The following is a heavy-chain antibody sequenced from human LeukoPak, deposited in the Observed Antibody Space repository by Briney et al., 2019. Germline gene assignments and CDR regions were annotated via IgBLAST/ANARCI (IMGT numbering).Heavy chain of an antibody. V-gene: IGHV4-34*01. J-gene: IGHJ4*02. CDR3: ARHKLGSGPLFDY. D-gene: IGHD6-19*01. CDR2: INHSGST. CDR1: GGSFSGYY. Sequence: SETLSLTCAVYGGSFSGYYWSWIRQPPGKGLEWIGEINHSGSTNYNPSLKSRVTISVDTSKNEFSLKLNSVTAADTAVYYCARHKLGSGPLFDYWGQGTLVTVSS.